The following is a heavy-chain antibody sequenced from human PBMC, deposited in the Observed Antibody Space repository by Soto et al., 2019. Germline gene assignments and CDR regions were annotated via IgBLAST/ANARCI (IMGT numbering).Heavy chain of an antibody. CDR1: GYTFTSYG. D-gene: IGHD1-1*01. V-gene: IGHV1-18*01. CDR3: ARTWRPYYYYCMDV. J-gene: IGHJ6*02. CDR2: IGAYNGNT. Sequence: QVKLVQSGAEVKKPGASVKVSCKASGYTFTSYGISWVRTAPGQGLEWMGWIGAYNGNTNLAQRLNGRVTMTTDTSTSTAYMELRSLRSDDTAVYYCARTWRPYYYYCMDVWGQGTTVTVSS.